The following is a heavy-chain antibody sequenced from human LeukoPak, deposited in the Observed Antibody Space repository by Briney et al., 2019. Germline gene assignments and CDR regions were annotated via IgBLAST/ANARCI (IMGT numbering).Heavy chain of an antibody. Sequence: GGSLRLSCAASGFTFSNAWMSWVRQAPGKGLEWVGRIKSKTDGGTTDYAAPVKGRFTISRDDSKNTLYLQMNSLKTEDTAVYYCTTFIVGATFGSALDYWGQGTLVTVSS. CDR2: IKSKTDGGTT. CDR1: GFTFSNAW. D-gene: IGHD1-26*01. V-gene: IGHV3-15*01. J-gene: IGHJ4*02. CDR3: TTFIVGATFGSALDY.